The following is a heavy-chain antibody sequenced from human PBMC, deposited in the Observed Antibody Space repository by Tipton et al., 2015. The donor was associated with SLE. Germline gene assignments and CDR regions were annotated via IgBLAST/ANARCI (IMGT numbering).Heavy chain of an antibody. Sequence: TLSLTCAVHGGSFSVYYWSWIRQSPEKGLEWIGEINHRGDSNYNPSLKSRVAISLDTSKTQFSQSVSSVTAADTASYFCARGGKTTSFTRAFDIWGQGTMVTVSS. CDR3: ARGGKTTSFTRAFDI. V-gene: IGHV4-34*01. D-gene: IGHD2-2*01. CDR2: INHRGDS. J-gene: IGHJ3*02. CDR1: GGSFSVYY.